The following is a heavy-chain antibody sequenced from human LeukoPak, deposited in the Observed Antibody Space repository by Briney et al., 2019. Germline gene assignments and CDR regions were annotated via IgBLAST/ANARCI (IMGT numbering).Heavy chain of an antibody. V-gene: IGHV2-5*02. D-gene: IGHD2-2*01. Sequence: SGPALVKPTQTRTLPCNFPGFSLPTTGGGVTWVRQPPRKDREWLLLLYGDDCQRYSPSRRSRLTITTDTSKNQVVLTMTNMDPGDTGTYYCAHVKYCFTTSCSHNWFDPWGQGTLVTVSS. CDR3: AHVKYCFTTSCSHNWFDP. CDR1: GFSLPTTGGG. CDR2: LYGDDCQ. J-gene: IGHJ5*02.